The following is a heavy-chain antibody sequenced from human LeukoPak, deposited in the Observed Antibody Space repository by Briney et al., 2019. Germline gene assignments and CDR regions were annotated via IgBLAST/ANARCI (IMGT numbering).Heavy chain of an antibody. Sequence: PSGTLSLTCAVSDGSISSTNWWSWVRQSPGKGLEWIGEIHHSGSTSYNPSLKSRVTMSVDRSKKQFSLKLTSVTAADTAVYYCARAYYDIMTGYRMLDYWGQGTLVTVSS. D-gene: IGHD3-9*01. CDR1: DGSISSTNW. CDR2: IHHSGST. CDR3: ARAYYDIMTGYRMLDY. J-gene: IGHJ4*02. V-gene: IGHV4-4*02.